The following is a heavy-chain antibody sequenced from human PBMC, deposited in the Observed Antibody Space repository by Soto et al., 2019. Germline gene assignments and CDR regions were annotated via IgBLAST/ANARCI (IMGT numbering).Heavy chain of an antibody. CDR2: FDPEDGET. CDR3: ATAPFWGGDCFSPDY. Sequence: ASVKVSCKVSGYTLTELSMHWVRQAPGKGLEWMGGFDPEDGETIYAQKFQGRVTMTEDTSTDTAYMELSSLRSEDTAVYYCATAPFWGGDCFSPDYGGRGTLVTVSS. CDR1: GYTLTELS. V-gene: IGHV1-24*01. J-gene: IGHJ4*02. D-gene: IGHD2-21*01.